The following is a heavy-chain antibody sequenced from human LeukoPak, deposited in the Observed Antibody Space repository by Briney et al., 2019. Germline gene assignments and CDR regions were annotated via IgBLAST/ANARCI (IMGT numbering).Heavy chain of an antibody. J-gene: IGHJ4*02. Sequence: GGSLRLSCAASGFTFSSYAMSWVRQAPGKGLEWVARLVYDARSDYANSVKGRFSISRDDSKNTLFLDMSNLRVEDTALYYCARDLSAAFDFWGQGVLVTVSS. D-gene: IGHD6-25*01. CDR3: ARDLSAAFDF. CDR1: GFTFSSYA. CDR2: LVYDARS. V-gene: IGHV3-33*08.